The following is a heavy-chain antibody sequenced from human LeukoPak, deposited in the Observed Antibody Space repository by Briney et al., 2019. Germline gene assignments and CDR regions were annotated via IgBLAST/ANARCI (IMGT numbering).Heavy chain of an antibody. CDR2: IWYDGSNK. D-gene: IGHD3-22*01. J-gene: IGHJ4*02. Sequence: GGSLRLSCAASGFTFSSYGMHWVRQAPGKGLEWVAVIWYDGSNKYYADSVKGRFTISRDNSKNTLYLQMNSLRAEDTAVYYCASPYYYDSSGLTTPLGYWGQGTLVTVSS. CDR3: ASPYYYDSSGLTTPLGY. V-gene: IGHV3-33*01. CDR1: GFTFSSYG.